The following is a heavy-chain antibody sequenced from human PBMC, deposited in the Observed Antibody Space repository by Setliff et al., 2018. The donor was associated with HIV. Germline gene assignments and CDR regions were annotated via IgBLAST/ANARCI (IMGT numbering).Heavy chain of an antibody. CDR1: GGSISGFY. CDR2: IYDSGST. D-gene: IGHD3-9*01. V-gene: IGHV4-4*07. CDR3: VRGVRDYFDYTWSTYRLGSHMDV. Sequence: PSETLSLTCTVSGGSISGFYWNWIRQSAGKGLQWIGRIYDSGSTKDNPSLKSRVTMSLDTSKNKFSLNLDSVTAADTAVFYCVRGVRDYFDYTWSTYRLGSHMDVWGKGTPVTVSS. J-gene: IGHJ6*04.